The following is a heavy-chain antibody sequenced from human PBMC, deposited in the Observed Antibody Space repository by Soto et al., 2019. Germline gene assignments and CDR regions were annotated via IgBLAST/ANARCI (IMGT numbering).Heavy chain of an antibody. Sequence: SETQSLTCSVSGGSISGNYWSWIRQPPGKALEWIGYIHYSGTTNYNPSLKGRVTISADTSRNSFSLTLSSVIAADTAIYYCVRGGGYCSGGSCYWFDSWGQGSLVTVSS. CDR3: VRGGGYCSGGSCYWFDS. J-gene: IGHJ5*01. D-gene: IGHD2-15*01. V-gene: IGHV4-59*01. CDR2: IHYSGTT. CDR1: GGSISGNY.